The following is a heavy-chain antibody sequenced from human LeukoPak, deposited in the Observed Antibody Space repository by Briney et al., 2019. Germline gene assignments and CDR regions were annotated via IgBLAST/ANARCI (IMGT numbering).Heavy chain of an antibody. Sequence: ASVKVSRKVTGYTLTELSMHWVRQAPAKGLEWMGGFDPEDGETIYAQKFQGRVTVTEDTSTDTAYMELSSLRSEDTAVYYCATTNYDCSGYYIYYYYGMDVWGQGTTVTVSS. CDR2: FDPEDGET. V-gene: IGHV1-24*01. D-gene: IGHD3-22*01. CDR1: GYTLTELS. J-gene: IGHJ6*02. CDR3: ATTNYDCSGYYIYYYYGMDV.